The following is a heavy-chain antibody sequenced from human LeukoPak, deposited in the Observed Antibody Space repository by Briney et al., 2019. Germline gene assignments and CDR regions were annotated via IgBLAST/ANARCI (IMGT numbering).Heavy chain of an antibody. D-gene: IGHD3-22*01. V-gene: IGHV4-59*01. CDR1: GDSISSYY. Sequence: SETLSLTCTVPGDSISSYYWSSIRQPPGKGLEWIGYIYYSGTTNYNPSLKSRVTISVDTSKNQFSLKLSSVTAADTAVYYCARGGPTGRYYYDSSGYPFDYWGQGTLVTVSS. CDR3: ARGGPTGRYYYDSSGYPFDY. J-gene: IGHJ4*02. CDR2: IYYSGTT.